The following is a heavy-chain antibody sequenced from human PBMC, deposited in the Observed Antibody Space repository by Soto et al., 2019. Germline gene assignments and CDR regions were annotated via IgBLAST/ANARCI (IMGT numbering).Heavy chain of an antibody. CDR3: ARAQWVSGYDWERNWFDP. Sequence: SETLSLTCTVSGGSISSGGYYWSWIRQHPGKGLEWIGYIYYSGSTYYNPSLKSRVTISVDTSKNQFSLKLSSVTAADTAVYYCARAQWVSGYDWERNWFDPWGQGTLVTVSS. D-gene: IGHD5-12*01. J-gene: IGHJ5*02. CDR1: GGSISSGGYY. CDR2: IYYSGST. V-gene: IGHV4-31*03.